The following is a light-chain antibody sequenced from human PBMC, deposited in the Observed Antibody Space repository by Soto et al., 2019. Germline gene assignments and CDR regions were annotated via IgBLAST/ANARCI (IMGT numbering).Light chain of an antibody. J-gene: IGKJ5*01. CDR1: QNLLYTSNNKNY. CDR2: WPS. CDR3: QQYYIAPPIT. Sequence: DIVMTQSPDSLAVSLGERATINCKSSQNLLYTSNNKNYVAWYQQKPGQPPRLLIYWPSTRGYGVPDRFSGSGTATAFSLPVSNLQAKDVAVYYCQQYYIAPPITFGQGTRLEIK. V-gene: IGKV4-1*01.